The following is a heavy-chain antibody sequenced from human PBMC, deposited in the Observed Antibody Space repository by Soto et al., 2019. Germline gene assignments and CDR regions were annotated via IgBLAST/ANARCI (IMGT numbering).Heavy chain of an antibody. Sequence: GGSLRLSCAASGFTFSSYAMSWVRQAPGKGLEWVSAISGSGGSTYYADSVKGRFTISRDNSKNTLYLQMNSLRAEDTAVYYCAKRTVTTSQYYYYYYGMDVWGQGTTVTVSS. D-gene: IGHD4-17*01. CDR2: ISGSGGST. CDR3: AKRTVTTSQYYYYYYGMDV. V-gene: IGHV3-23*01. J-gene: IGHJ6*02. CDR1: GFTFSSYA.